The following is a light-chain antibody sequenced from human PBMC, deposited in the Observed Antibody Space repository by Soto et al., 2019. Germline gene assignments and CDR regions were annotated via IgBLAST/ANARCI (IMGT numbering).Light chain of an antibody. J-gene: IGKJ1*01. CDR2: DTS. CDR3: QHHYNKWSWT. Sequence: IELSQYPATLSLSPGERASLSCRPSQSVSNYLAWYQQRPGQAPRLLIYDTSSRGTGIPARLRGSGSGTDFTLTISSLVHEDFAVYYCQHHYNKWSWTFGQGTKVDIK. V-gene: IGKV3-11*01. CDR1: QSVSNY.